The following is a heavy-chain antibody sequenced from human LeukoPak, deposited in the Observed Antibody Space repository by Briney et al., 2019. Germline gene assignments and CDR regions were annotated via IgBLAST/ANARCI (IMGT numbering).Heavy chain of an antibody. CDR1: GFTFSSYG. V-gene: IGHV3-30*02. J-gene: IGHJ4*02. CDR2: IRYDGSNK. CDR3: AKGERFLEWLLIF. D-gene: IGHD3-3*01. Sequence: GGSLRLSCAASGFTFSSYGMHWVRQAPGKGLEWVAFIRYDGSNKYYADSVKGRFTISRDNSKNTLYLQMNSLRAEDTAVYYCAKGERFLEWLLIFWGQGTLVTVSS.